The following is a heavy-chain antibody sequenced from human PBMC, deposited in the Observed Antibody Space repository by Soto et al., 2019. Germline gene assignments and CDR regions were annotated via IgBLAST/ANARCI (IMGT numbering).Heavy chain of an antibody. J-gene: IGHJ5*02. CDR1: GGSIRSSNW. Sequence: SETLSLTCAVSGGSIRSSNWWNWVRQPPGKGLEWIGEIHHSGSTNYNPSLKSRVTTSVDKSKNQFSLKLKSVTAADTAVYYCVRARQGCRSTSCYFEPWGQGTLVTVSS. D-gene: IGHD2-2*01. CDR3: VRARQGCRSTSCYFEP. V-gene: IGHV4-4*02. CDR2: IHHSGST.